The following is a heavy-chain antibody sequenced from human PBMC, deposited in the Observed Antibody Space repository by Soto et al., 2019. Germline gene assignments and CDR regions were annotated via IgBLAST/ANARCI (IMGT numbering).Heavy chain of an antibody. V-gene: IGHV3-21*01. Sequence: GGSLRLSCESSVFTFSRVSMNCVRQFPGKWLEWVASISSASSETWYADSVKGRFIISRDNAQNSLFLQMNTLRPEDSAIYYCARVAYWGPGTQVTVSS. CDR2: ISSASSET. CDR3: ARVAY. J-gene: IGHJ4*02. CDR1: VFTFSRVS.